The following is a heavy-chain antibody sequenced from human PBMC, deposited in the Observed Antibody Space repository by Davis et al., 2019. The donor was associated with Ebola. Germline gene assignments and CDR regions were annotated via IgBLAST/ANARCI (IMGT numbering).Heavy chain of an antibody. D-gene: IGHD6-19*01. CDR1: GGTFSSYA. V-gene: IGHV1-69*06. Sequence: AASVKVSCKASGGTFSSYAISWVRQAPGQGLEWMGGIIPILGPGNYGQKFQGRVTITADKSTSTAYMELGSLRDEDTAVYYCAREGGYSSGWPYFDNWGQGTLVTVSS. CDR3: AREGGYSSGWPYFDN. J-gene: IGHJ4*02. CDR2: IIPILGPG.